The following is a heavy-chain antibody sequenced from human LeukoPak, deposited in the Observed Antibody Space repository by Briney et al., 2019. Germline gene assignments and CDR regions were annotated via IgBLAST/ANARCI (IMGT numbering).Heavy chain of an antibody. CDR2: ISGSGESI. Sequence: GGSLRLSCAASGFTFSSYAMSWVRQSPGKGLEWVSTISGSGESIYYADSVKGRFTISRDNSKNTLYLQMNSLRVEDTAVFYCAKDGYFERSGYDRGAEYFQHWGQGTLVTVSS. CDR1: GFTFSSYA. CDR3: AKDGYFERSGYDRGAEYFQH. V-gene: IGHV3-23*01. D-gene: IGHD3-22*01. J-gene: IGHJ1*01.